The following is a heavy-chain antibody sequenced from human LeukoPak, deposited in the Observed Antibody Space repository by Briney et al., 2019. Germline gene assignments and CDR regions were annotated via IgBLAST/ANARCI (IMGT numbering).Heavy chain of an antibody. V-gene: IGHV4-38-2*02. Sequence: SETLSLTCTVSGYSISSGYYWGWIRQPPGKGLEWIGSIYHSGSTYYNPSLKSRVTISVDTSKNQFSLKLSSVTAADTAVYYCARIPPGYYDSSGNEGYFDYWGQGTLVTVSS. CDR2: IYHSGST. J-gene: IGHJ4*02. D-gene: IGHD3-22*01. CDR3: ARIPPGYYDSSGNEGYFDY. CDR1: GYSISSGYY.